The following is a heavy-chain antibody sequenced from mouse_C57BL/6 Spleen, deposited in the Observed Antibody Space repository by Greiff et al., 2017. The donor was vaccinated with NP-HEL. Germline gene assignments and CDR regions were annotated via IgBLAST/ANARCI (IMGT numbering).Heavy chain of an antibody. D-gene: IGHD2-1*01. Sequence: EVQLQQSGAELVRPGASVKLSCKASGFNIKDDYMHWVKQRPEQGLEWIGWIDPENGDTEYAQKFQGKATITADTSSNTAYLQLSSLTSEDTAVYYCTTEGYYCNFEGYWGQGTTLTVSS. J-gene: IGHJ2*01. CDR3: TTEGYYCNFEGY. CDR1: GFNIKDDY. V-gene: IGHV14-4*01. CDR2: IDPENGDT.